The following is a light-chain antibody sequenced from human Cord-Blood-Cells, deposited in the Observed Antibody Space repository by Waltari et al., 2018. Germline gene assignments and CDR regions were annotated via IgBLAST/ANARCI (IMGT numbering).Light chain of an antibody. V-gene: IGKV1-39*01. CDR3: QQSYSTPQT. CDR1: QSISSY. Sequence: DIQMTKSPSSLSASVGARVTITGRASQSISSYLNWYKQKPGKAPKLLIYAASSLQSGVPSMFSGSGSGTDFTLTISSLQPEDFATYYCQQSYSTPQTFGQGTKVEIK. J-gene: IGKJ1*01. CDR2: AAS.